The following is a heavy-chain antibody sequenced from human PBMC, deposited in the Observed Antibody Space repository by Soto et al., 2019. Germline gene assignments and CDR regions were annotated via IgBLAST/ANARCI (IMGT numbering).Heavy chain of an antibody. CDR1: GFTFSSYS. Sequence: EVQLVESGGGLVQPGGSLRLSCAASGFTFSSYSMNWVRQAPGKGLEWVSYISSSSSTIYYADSVKGRFTISRDNAKNSLYLQMNSLRAEDTAVYYCARDCSSTSCKPFDHWGQGTLVTVSS. V-gene: IGHV3-48*01. D-gene: IGHD2-2*01. CDR2: ISSSSSTI. CDR3: ARDCSSTSCKPFDH. J-gene: IGHJ4*02.